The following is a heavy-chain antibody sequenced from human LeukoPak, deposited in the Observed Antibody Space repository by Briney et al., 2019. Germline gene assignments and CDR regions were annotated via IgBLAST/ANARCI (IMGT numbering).Heavy chain of an antibody. CDR2: INHSGST. CDR1: GGSFSGYY. Sequence: PSETLSLTCAVYGGSFSGYYWSWIRQPPGEGLEWIGEINHSGSTNYNPSLKSRVTISVDTSKNQFSLKLGSVTAADTAVYYCATQQQLVRFYYYYGMDVWGQGTTVTVSS. D-gene: IGHD6-13*01. J-gene: IGHJ6*02. CDR3: ATQQQLVRFYYYYGMDV. V-gene: IGHV4-34*01.